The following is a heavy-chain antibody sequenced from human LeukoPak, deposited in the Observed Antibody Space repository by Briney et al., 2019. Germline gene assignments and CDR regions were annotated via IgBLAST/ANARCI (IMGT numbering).Heavy chain of an antibody. V-gene: IGHV4-31*03. Sequence: SQTLSLTCTVSGGPISRGGYYWRWIRQHPGKGLEWNGYIYYSGSTYYNPSLKSRVTISVDTSKNQFSLKLSSVTAADTAVYYCARGSGGYCSSTSCLGDWFDPWGQGTLVTVSS. J-gene: IGHJ5*02. CDR1: GGPISRGGYY. CDR2: IYYSGST. D-gene: IGHD2-2*01. CDR3: ARGSGGYCSSTSCLGDWFDP.